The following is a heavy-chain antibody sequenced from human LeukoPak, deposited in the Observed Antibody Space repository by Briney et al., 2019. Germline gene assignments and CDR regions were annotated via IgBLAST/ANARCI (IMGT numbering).Heavy chain of an antibody. V-gene: IGHV3-23*01. Sequence: GGSLRLSCAASGFTFSRYAMTWVRQAPGKGLEWVSVISGSGGTTDYADSVKGRFTISRDSSKNTLYLQMKSLRAEDTAVYYCAKELERTLLEYWGQGTLVTVSS. CDR2: ISGSGGTT. J-gene: IGHJ4*02. D-gene: IGHD1-1*01. CDR1: GFTFSRYA. CDR3: AKELERTLLEY.